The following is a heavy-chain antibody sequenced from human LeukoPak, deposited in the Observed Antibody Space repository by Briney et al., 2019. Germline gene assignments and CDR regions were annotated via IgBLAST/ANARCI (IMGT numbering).Heavy chain of an antibody. D-gene: IGHD3-10*01. CDR1: GFTFSSYG. Sequence: GGSLRLSCAASGFTFSSYGMHWVRQAPGKGLEWVAFIRYDGSNKYYADSVKGRFTISRDNSRNTLYLQMNSLRAEDTAVYYCAKDRMVRGVPPDYWGQGTLVTVSS. J-gene: IGHJ4*02. CDR3: AKDRMVRGVPPDY. V-gene: IGHV3-30*02. CDR2: IRYDGSNK.